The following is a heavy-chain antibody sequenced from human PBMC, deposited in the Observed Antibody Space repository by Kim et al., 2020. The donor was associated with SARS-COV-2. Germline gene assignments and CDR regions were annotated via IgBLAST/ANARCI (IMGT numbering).Heavy chain of an antibody. D-gene: IGHD5-12*01. J-gene: IGHJ3*02. CDR3: ARARRWLQPYGAFDI. Sequence: QKLQGRVTMTTDTSTSTAYMELRSLRSDDTAVYYCARARRWLQPYGAFDIWGQGTMVTVSS. V-gene: IGHV1-18*01.